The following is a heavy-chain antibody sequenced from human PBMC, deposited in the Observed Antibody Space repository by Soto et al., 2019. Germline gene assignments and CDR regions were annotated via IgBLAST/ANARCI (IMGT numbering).Heavy chain of an antibody. Sequence: QVQLVESGGGVVQPGRSLRLSCAASGFRFSDYAIHWVRQAPRKGLEWVAVISADGSHQYYADSVQGRFTISRDKSRNMLDLQMNSLRVDDTAVYYCAKEGSLGFGETDKHYSYQYMDVWGLGTTVTVSS. CDR1: GFRFSDYA. J-gene: IGHJ6*03. D-gene: IGHD3-10*01. V-gene: IGHV3-30*18. CDR2: ISADGSHQ. CDR3: AKEGSLGFGETDKHYSYQYMDV.